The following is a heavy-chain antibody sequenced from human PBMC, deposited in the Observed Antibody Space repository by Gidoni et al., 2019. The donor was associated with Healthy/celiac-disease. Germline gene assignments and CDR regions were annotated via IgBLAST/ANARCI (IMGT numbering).Heavy chain of an antibody. Sequence: EVQLLESGGGLVQPGGSLRLSCAASGFTFSSYAMSWVRQAPGKGLEWVSAISGSGGSTYYADSVKGRFTISRDNSKNTLYLQMNSLRAEDTAVYYCAKDQSPDWSTAMVTSYFDYWGQGTLVTVSS. V-gene: IGHV3-23*01. J-gene: IGHJ4*02. CDR2: ISGSGGST. CDR1: GFTFSSYA. CDR3: AKDQSPDWSTAMVTSYFDY. D-gene: IGHD5-18*01.